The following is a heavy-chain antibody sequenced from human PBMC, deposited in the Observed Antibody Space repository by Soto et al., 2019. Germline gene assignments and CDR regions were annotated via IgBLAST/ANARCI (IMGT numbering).Heavy chain of an antibody. CDR2: IDPSDSRT. V-gene: IGHV5-10-1*01. J-gene: IGHJ4*02. D-gene: IGHD4-17*01. CDR3: ARRRPGYADYIFHY. Sequence: PGESLKISCKGSGYSFTSFWISWVRQMPGKGLEWLGRIDPSDSRTNYNPSFQGHATISADRSTSTAFLQWSSLEASDTAMYYCARRRPGYADYIFHYWGQGTLVTVSS. CDR1: GYSFTSFW.